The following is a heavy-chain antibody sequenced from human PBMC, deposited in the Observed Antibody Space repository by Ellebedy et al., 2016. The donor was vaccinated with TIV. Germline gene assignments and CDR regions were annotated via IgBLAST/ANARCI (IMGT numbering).Heavy chain of an antibody. CDR1: AGSLSPYY. CDR2: IFYSGST. J-gene: IGHJ3*01. Sequence: MPSETLSLTCTVSAGSLSPYYWNWIRQPPGKGLEWLGHIFYSGSTNYHPSLRSRITISADTSKNQSSLNLTSVTAADTAVYYCARRPITFFGVTDAFDVWGQGTMVTVSS. CDR3: ARRPITFFGVTDAFDV. V-gene: IGHV4-59*01. D-gene: IGHD3-3*01.